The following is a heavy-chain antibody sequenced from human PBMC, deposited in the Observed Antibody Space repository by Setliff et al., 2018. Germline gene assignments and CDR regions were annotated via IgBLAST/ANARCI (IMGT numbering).Heavy chain of an antibody. CDR3: ARGITYYSDSSGYYYGAVGAFNI. J-gene: IGHJ3*02. CDR2: IYYSGST. D-gene: IGHD3-22*01. V-gene: IGHV4-39*01. CDR1: GGSISSGNYY. Sequence: SETLSLTCRVSGGSISSGNYYWGLIRQPPGKGLEWVATIYYSGSTYSNPSLKSRLIISVDAPDNQFSVKLSSVTAADTAVYYCARGITYYSDSSGYYYGAVGAFNIWGQGTMVTVSS.